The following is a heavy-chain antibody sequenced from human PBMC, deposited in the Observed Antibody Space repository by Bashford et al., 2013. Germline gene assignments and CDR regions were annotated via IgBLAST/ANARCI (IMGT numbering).Heavy chain of an antibody. V-gene: IGHV1-18*01. Sequence: ASVKVSCKASGYTFTSYGISWVRQAPGQGLEWMGWISAYNGNTNYAQKLQGRVTMTTDTSTSTAYMELRSLRSDDTAVYYCARVIDYYGSGSYLPDYWGQGTLVTVSS. CDR1: GYTFTSYG. CDR3: ARVIDYYGSGSYLPDY. CDR2: ISAYNGNT. D-gene: IGHD3-10*01. J-gene: IGHJ4*02.